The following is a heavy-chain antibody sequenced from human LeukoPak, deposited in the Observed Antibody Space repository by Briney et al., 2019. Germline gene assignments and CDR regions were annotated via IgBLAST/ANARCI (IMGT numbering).Heavy chain of an antibody. CDR2: ISYDGSNK. CDR1: GFTFSSYA. CDR3: ARDKYSYGLRGDHDAFDI. J-gene: IGHJ3*02. Sequence: PGGSLRLSCAASGFTFSSYAMHWVRQAPGKGLEWVAVISYDGSNKYYADSVKGRFTISRDNSKNTLYLQMNSLRAEDTAVYYCARDKYSYGLRGDHDAFDIWGQGTMVTVSS. V-gene: IGHV3-30*04. D-gene: IGHD5-18*01.